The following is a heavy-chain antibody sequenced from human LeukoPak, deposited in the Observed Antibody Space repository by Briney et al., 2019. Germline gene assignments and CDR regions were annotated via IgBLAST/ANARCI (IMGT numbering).Heavy chain of an antibody. D-gene: IGHD6-19*01. V-gene: IGHV3-30*03. J-gene: IGHJ4*02. CDR1: GFTFSTYG. CDR3: TASSGWYYFDY. Sequence: GGSLRLSRAASGFTFSTYGMHWVRQAPGKGLEWVAVVSYDGSSMYYADSVKGRFTISRDNSKNTLYLQMNSLRSEDTAVYYCTASSGWYYFDYWSQGTLVTVSS. CDR2: VSYDGSSM.